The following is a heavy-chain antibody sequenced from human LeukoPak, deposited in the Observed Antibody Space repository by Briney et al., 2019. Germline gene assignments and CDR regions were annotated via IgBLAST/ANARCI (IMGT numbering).Heavy chain of an antibody. J-gene: IGHJ6*03. CDR1: GFTFSSYG. CDR2: ISSSGSTI. D-gene: IGHD3-9*01. Sequence: GGSLRLSCAASGFTFSSYGMHWVRQAPGKGLEWVSYISSSGSTIYYADSVKGRFTISRDNAKNSLYLQMNSLRAEDTAVYYCARGSYDILTGLLRIGLDYYYYYMDVWGKGTTVTISS. V-gene: IGHV3-48*04. CDR3: ARGSYDILTGLLRIGLDYYYYYMDV.